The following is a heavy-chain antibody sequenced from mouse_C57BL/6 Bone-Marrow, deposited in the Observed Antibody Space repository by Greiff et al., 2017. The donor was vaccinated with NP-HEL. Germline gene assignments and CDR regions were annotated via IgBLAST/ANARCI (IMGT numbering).Heavy chain of an antibody. J-gene: IGHJ3*01. V-gene: IGHV1-52*01. D-gene: IGHD2-3*01. CDR2: IDPSPPET. Sequence: QVQLKQPGAELVIPGSSVKLSCKASGHTVPLTCPHFFPPIPLQVLEFIFNIDPSPPETHYNQKFKDKATLTVDKSSSTAYMQLSSLTSEDYGVYYCARWLLRFAYWGQGTLVTVSA. CDR1: GHTVPLTC. CDR3: ARWLLRFAY.